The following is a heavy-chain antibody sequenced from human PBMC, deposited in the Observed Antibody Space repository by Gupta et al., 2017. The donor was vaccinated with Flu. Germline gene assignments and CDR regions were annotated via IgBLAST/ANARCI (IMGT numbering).Heavy chain of an antibody. CDR3: ARNRGWQQFDY. CDR2: IAADDSVR. Sequence: EAKLGESGGGLVQPGGCLRLSCAAWGLRLRGSWMAWVRQAPGKGLEWVANIAADDSVRTYADSVKGLFTISRDDAKDSLYLQMNSLRAEDTAVYYCARNRGWQQFDYWGQGVLVTVSS. D-gene: IGHD3-10*01. CDR1: GLRLRGSW. J-gene: IGHJ4*02. V-gene: IGHV3-7*01.